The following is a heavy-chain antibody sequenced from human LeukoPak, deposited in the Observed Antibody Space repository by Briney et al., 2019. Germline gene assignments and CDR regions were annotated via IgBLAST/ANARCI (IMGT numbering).Heavy chain of an antibody. V-gene: IGHV1-2*02. CDR2: INPNSGGT. J-gene: IGHJ4*02. D-gene: IGHD6-19*01. CDR3: ARVRAVAGKPFDY. CDR1: GYTFTGYY. Sequence: ASVMVSCKASGYTFTGYYMHWVRQAPGQGLEWMGWINPNSGGTNYAQKFQGRVTMTRDTSISTAYMELSRLRSDDTAVYYCARVRAVAGKPFDYWGQGTLVTVSS.